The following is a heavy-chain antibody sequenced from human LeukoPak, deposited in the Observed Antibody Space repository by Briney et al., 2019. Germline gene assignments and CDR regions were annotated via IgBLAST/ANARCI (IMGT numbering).Heavy chain of an antibody. Sequence: KPSETLSLTCTVSGGSISSYYWSWIRQPPGKGLEWIGYIYYSGSTNYNPSLKSRVTISVDTSKNQLSLKLSSVTAADTAVYYCARPRTYYYDRSGYYEYWGQGTLVTVSS. CDR2: IYYSGST. V-gene: IGHV4-59*08. CDR1: GGSISSYY. D-gene: IGHD3-22*01. J-gene: IGHJ4*02. CDR3: ARPRTYYYDRSGYYEY.